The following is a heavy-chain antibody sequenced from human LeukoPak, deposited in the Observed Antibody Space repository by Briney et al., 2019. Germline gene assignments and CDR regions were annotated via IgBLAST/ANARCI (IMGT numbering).Heavy chain of an antibody. D-gene: IGHD6-19*01. Sequence: GGSLRLSCAASGLTFSSYGMHWIRQAPGKGLEWVAFIRYDGSNKYYADSVKGRFTISRDNSKNTLYLQMNSLRAEDTAVYYCAKEGSSGCVDYWGQGTLVTVSS. CDR1: GLTFSSYG. CDR2: IRYDGSNK. CDR3: AKEGSSGCVDY. J-gene: IGHJ4*02. V-gene: IGHV3-30*02.